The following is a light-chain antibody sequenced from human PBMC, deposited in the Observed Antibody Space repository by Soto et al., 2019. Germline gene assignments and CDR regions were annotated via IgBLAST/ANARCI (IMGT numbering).Light chain of an antibody. CDR3: QQYDNLPFT. Sequence: IRMTQSPSSLSASTGERVTITCRASQSISSWLAWYQQKPGKAPKLLIYDASNLETGVPSRFSGSGSGTDFSFTISSLQPEDIATYYCQQYDNLPFTFGPGTKVDIK. V-gene: IGKV1-33*01. CDR1: QSISSW. J-gene: IGKJ3*01. CDR2: DAS.